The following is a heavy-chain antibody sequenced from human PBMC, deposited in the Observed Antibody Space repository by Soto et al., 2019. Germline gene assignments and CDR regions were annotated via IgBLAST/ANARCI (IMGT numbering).Heavy chain of an antibody. CDR2: IYYSGST. D-gene: IGHD4-17*01. V-gene: IGHV4-59*01. CDR1: GGSISTYY. Sequence: SETLSLTCTVSGGSISTYYWSWIRQPPGKGLEWIGYIYYSGSTNYNPSLKSRVTISVDTSKNQFSLKLSSVTAADTAVYYCARGSNYGDYVRWGQGTLVTVSS. CDR3: ARGSNYGDYVR. J-gene: IGHJ4*02.